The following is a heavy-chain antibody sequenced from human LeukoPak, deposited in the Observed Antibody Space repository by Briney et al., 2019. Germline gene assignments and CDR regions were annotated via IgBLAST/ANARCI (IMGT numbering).Heavy chain of an antibody. CDR3: ARALYYDSSGYYSSSYYYFQH. CDR1: GYTFINYY. D-gene: IGHD3-22*01. Sequence: GASVKVSFKASGYTFINYYMHWVRQAPGQGLEWMGIINPSGGSTSYAQKFQGRVTMTRDTSTSTVYMELSSLRSEDTAVYYCARALYYDSSGYYSSSYYYFQHWGQGTLVTVSS. CDR2: INPSGGST. V-gene: IGHV1-46*01. J-gene: IGHJ1*01.